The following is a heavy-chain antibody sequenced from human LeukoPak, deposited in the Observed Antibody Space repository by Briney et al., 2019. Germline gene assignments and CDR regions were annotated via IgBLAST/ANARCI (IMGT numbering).Heavy chain of an antibody. CDR3: ARDSPIVVVPAAIRYYYYYGMDV. D-gene: IGHD2-2*01. Sequence: ASVKVSCKASGYTFTSYGISCVRQAPGQGLEWMGWISAYNGNTDYAQKLQGRVTMTTDTSTSTAYMELRSLRSDDTAVYYCARDSPIVVVPAAIRYYYYYGMDVWGQGTTVTVSS. CDR2: ISAYNGNT. J-gene: IGHJ6*02. V-gene: IGHV1-18*01. CDR1: GYTFTSYG.